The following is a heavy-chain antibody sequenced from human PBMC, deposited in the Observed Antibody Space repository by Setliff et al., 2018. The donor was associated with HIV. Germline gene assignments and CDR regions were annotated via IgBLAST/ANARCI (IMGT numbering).Heavy chain of an antibody. CDR3: ARDSEWGSYIFWTFDI. CDR1: GYTFTSYD. D-gene: IGHD1-26*01. Sequence: ASVKVSCKASGYTFTSYDINWVRQATGQGLEWMGWMNPNSGNTNYAQKLQGRVTMTTDTSTSTAYMELRSLRSDDTAVYYCARDSEWGSYIFWTFDIWGQGTMVTVSS. CDR2: MNPNSGNT. V-gene: IGHV1-18*01. J-gene: IGHJ3*02.